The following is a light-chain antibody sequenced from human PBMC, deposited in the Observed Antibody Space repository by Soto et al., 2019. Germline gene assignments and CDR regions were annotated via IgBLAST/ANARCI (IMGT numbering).Light chain of an antibody. CDR3: QQYSNWPPFT. J-gene: IGKJ5*01. CDR2: GTS. V-gene: IGKV3-15*01. CDR1: QSVSSK. Sequence: EIVMAQSPGTLSVSPGERATLSCRVSQSVSSKLAWYQQKPGQSPRLLIYGTSIRATGIPARFSGSGSGTEFTLTISNLQSEDFGVYYCQQYSNWPPFTFGQGTRLEVK.